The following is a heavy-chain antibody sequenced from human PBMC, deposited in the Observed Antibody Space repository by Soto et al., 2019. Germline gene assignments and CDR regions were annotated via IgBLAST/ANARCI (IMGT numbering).Heavy chain of an antibody. D-gene: IGHD1-26*01. V-gene: IGHV1-46*01. Sequence: ASVTVSCKASGYSFTKYYLHWVRQAPGQGLEWMAIINPSSGDTTYAQKFQGRVTVTSYTSTSTVYMELRSLTYEDTAIYYCARVALSGGGWLDPWGQGNLVTVSS. J-gene: IGHJ5*02. CDR1: GYSFTKYY. CDR2: INPSSGDT. CDR3: ARVALSGGGWLDP.